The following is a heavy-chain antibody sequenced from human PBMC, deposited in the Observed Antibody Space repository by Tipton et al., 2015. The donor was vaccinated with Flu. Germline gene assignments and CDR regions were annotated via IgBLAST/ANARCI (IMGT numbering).Heavy chain of an antibody. CDR1: GFTFSSYW. CDR2: IKQDGSEK. Sequence: SLRLSCVASGFTFSSYWMHWVRQAPGKGLEWVANIKQDGSEKYYVDSVKGRFTISRDNAKNSLYLQMNSLRAEDTAVYYCARSIGAAGSYWGQGTLVTVSS. V-gene: IGHV3-7*01. CDR3: ARSIGAAGSY. J-gene: IGHJ4*02. D-gene: IGHD6-13*01.